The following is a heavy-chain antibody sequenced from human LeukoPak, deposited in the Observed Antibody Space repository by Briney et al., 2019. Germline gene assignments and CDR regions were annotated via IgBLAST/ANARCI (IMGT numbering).Heavy chain of an antibody. CDR3: ASASSHRIAAGGDY. V-gene: IGHV3-74*01. CDR1: GFTFSNYW. Sequence: GGSLRLSCAASGFTFSNYWMHWVRQAPGKGLVWVSRINSDGSSRNYADSVKGRFTISRDNAKNTLYLQMNSLRGEDTAVYYCASASSHRIAAGGDYWGQGTLVTVSS. D-gene: IGHD6-13*01. CDR2: INSDGSSR. J-gene: IGHJ4*02.